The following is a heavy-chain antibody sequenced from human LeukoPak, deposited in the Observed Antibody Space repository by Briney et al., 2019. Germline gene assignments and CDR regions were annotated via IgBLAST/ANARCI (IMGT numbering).Heavy chain of an antibody. D-gene: IGHD3-22*01. J-gene: IGHJ4*02. CDR2: ITSSSSYI. CDR3: ARDLYYDSSGTDY. CDR1: GFSFSSYS. Sequence: GGSLRLSCAASGFSFSSYSMNWVRQAPGKGLEGVSSITSSSSYIYYADSVKGRFTISRDNAKNSLYLQMNSLRAEDTAVYYCARDLYYDSSGTDYWGQGTLVTVSS. V-gene: IGHV3-21*01.